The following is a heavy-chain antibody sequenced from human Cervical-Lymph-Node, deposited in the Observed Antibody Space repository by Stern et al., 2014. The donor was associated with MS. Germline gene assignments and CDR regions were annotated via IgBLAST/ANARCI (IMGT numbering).Heavy chain of an antibody. CDR3: ARIKFGDYDYGMDV. CDR2: IDWDDDR. J-gene: IGHJ6*02. V-gene: IGHV2-70*11. D-gene: IGHD3-16*01. CDR1: GFALSTSGMC. Sequence: SGPALVKPTQTLTLTCTFSGFALSTSGMCVSWIRQPPGKALEWLARIDWDDDRYYSPSLKTRLTISKDTSKNQVVLTMTDMDPVDTATYYCARIKFGDYDYGMDVWGQGTTVTGS.